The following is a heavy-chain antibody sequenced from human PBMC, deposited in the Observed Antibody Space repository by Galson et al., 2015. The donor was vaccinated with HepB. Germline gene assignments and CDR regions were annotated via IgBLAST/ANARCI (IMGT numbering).Heavy chain of an antibody. CDR1: GGTFSSYT. D-gene: IGHD2-21*02. J-gene: IGHJ4*02. Sequence: SVKVSCKASGGTFSSYTISWVRQAPGQGLEWMGRIIPILGIANYARKFQGRVTITADKSTSTAYMELSSLRSEDTAVYYCARDGAYCGGDCSIDYWGQGTLVTVSS. V-gene: IGHV1-69*04. CDR3: ARDGAYCGGDCSIDY. CDR2: IIPILGIA.